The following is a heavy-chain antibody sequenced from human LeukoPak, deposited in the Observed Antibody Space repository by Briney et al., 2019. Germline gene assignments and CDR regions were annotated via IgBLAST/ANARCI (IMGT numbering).Heavy chain of an antibody. D-gene: IGHD6-19*01. CDR1: GGSISSSSYD. CDR3: ASSPTWLGDAFDI. Sequence: PSETLSLTCTVPGGSISSSSYDWGWLRQPPGKGVEWIGSIYYSGSTYYNPSLKSRVTISVDTSKNQFSLKLSSVTAADKAVYYCASSPTWLGDAFDIWGQGTMVTVSS. J-gene: IGHJ3*02. V-gene: IGHV4-39*01. CDR2: IYYSGST.